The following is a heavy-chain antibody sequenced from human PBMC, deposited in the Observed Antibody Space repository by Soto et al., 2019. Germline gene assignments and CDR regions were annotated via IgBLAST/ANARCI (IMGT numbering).Heavy chain of an antibody. CDR2: IRRKANSYAT. CDR3: TRHNEGGLQLLDNYYYMDV. D-gene: IGHD5-18*01. J-gene: IGHJ6*03. CDR1: GFTFSGSA. V-gene: IGHV3-73*01. Sequence: EVQLVESGGGLVQPGGSLKLSCAASGFTFSGSAMHWVRQASGKGLEWVGRIRRKANSYATAYAASVKGRFTISRDDSKNTAYLQMNSLKTEDTAVYYCTRHNEGGLQLLDNYYYMDVWGKGTTVTVSS.